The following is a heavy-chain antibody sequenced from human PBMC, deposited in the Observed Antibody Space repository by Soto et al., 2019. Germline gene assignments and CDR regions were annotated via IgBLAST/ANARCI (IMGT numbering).Heavy chain of an antibody. V-gene: IGHV3-30*18. CDR1: GFTFSSYG. CDR2: ISYDGSNK. Sequence: GGSLRLSCAASGFTFSSYGMHWVRQAPGKGLEWVAVISYDGSNKYYADSVKGRFTISRDNSKNTLYLQMNSLRAEDTAVYYCAKSVITTGGPFPYWGQGTLVTVSS. J-gene: IGHJ4*02. CDR3: AKSVITTGGPFPY. D-gene: IGHD3-22*01.